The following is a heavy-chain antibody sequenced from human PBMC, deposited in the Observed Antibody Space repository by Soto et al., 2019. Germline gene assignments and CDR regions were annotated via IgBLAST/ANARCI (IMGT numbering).Heavy chain of an antibody. CDR2: ISYDGTIT. Sequence: QVQLVESGGGVVQPGRSLRLSCAASGFTISNYGMHWVRQAPGKGLEWVAVISYDGTITYYADSVKGRFTISRDNSKNTLYLQMNILRTEDTAVYYCATTRVGPCSRSICFSGLFDGMDVWGQGTTVTVSS. J-gene: IGHJ6*02. V-gene: IGHV3-30-3*01. CDR3: ATTRVGPCSRSICFSGLFDGMDV. D-gene: IGHD2-2*01. CDR1: GFTISNYG.